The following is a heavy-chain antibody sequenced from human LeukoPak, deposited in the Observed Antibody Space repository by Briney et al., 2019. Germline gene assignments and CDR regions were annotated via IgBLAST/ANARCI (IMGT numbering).Heavy chain of an antibody. J-gene: IGHJ4*02. V-gene: IGHV4-34*01. Sequence: SETLSLTCAVYGGSFSGYYWSWIRQPPGKGLEWIGEINHSGSTNHNPSLKSRVTISVDTSKNQFSLKLSSVTAADTAVYYCARGVEMATTIFDYWGQGTLVTVSS. D-gene: IGHD5-24*01. CDR1: GGSFSGYY. CDR2: INHSGST. CDR3: ARGVEMATTIFDY.